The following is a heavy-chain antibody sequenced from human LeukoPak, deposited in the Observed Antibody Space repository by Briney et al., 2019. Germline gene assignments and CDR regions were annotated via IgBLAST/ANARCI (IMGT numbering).Heavy chain of an antibody. CDR1: EFIFSSYA. CDR3: ARVLAAIALRDYHYVDV. J-gene: IGHJ6*03. V-gene: IGHV3-23*01. CDR2: ISGSGATT. D-gene: IGHD6-19*01. Sequence: GGSLRLSCAASEFIFSSYAMTWVRQAPGKGPEWVSSISGSGATTYYADSVKDRFTISRDSDKNTLFLQMDSLRSDDTAVYYCARVLAAIALRDYHYVDVWGKGTTVTVSS.